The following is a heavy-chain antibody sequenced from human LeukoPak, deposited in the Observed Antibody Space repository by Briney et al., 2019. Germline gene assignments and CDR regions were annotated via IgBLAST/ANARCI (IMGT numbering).Heavy chain of an antibody. Sequence: GGSLRLSYAASGFTFDNYAMHWVRQAPGKGLEWVSGISWNSGSIDYADSVKGRFTISRDNAKNSLYLQMNSLRAEDTALYYCAKDYYGSGSGWFDPWGQGTLVTVSS. CDR2: ISWNSGSI. CDR1: GFTFDNYA. V-gene: IGHV3-9*01. D-gene: IGHD3-10*01. CDR3: AKDYYGSGSGWFDP. J-gene: IGHJ5*02.